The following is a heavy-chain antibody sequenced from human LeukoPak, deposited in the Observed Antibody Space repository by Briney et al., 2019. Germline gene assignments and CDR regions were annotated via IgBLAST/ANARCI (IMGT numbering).Heavy chain of an antibody. CDR1: GFTFSNAW. J-gene: IGHJ4*02. D-gene: IGHD5-18*01. V-gene: IGHV3-15*01. CDR3: TTFGYSYADY. CDR2: IKDKTDGGTT. Sequence: GGSLRLACAASGFTFSNAWMSWVRQAPGKGLEWVGRIKDKTDGGTTDYAAPVKGRFTISRDDSKNTLYLRMNSLNTEDTAVYYCTTFGYSYADYWGQGTLVTVSS.